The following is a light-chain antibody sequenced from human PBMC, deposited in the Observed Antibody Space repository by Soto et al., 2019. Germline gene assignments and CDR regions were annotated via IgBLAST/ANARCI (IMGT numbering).Light chain of an antibody. CDR3: MQGTHWPWT. CDR2: KVS. V-gene: IGKV2-30*02. J-gene: IGKJ1*01. CDR1: QSLIHSDGDTY. Sequence: DVVMTQSPLSLPVTLGQPASISCRSSQSLIHSDGDTYLNWFQQRPGQSPRRLIYKVSDRDSGVPDRFSGSGSGSDFTLTISWVEAEDVGIYYCMQGTHWPWTFGQGTEVEIK.